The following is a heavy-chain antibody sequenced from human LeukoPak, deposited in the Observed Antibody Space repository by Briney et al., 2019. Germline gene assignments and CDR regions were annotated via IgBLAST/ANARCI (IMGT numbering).Heavy chain of an antibody. CDR3: ARHRMAYCSSTSCSATYGMDV. Sequence: PSETLSLTCTVSGGSISSSSFYWGWIRQPPGKGLEWIGGIYYSGSTYYNPSLKSRVTISVDTSKNQFSLKLSSVTAADTAVYYCARHRMAYCSSTSCSATYGMDVWGQGTTVTVSS. D-gene: IGHD2-2*01. CDR2: IYYSGST. CDR1: GGSISSSSFY. V-gene: IGHV4-39*01. J-gene: IGHJ6*02.